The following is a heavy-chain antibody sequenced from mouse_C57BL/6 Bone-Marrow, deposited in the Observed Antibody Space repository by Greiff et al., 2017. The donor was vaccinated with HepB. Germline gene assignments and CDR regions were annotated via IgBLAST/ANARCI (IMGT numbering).Heavy chain of an antibody. CDR2: ISDGGSYT. J-gene: IGHJ1*03. CDR1: GFTFSSYA. Sequence: EVKLMESGGGLVKPGGSLKLSCAASGFTFSSYAMSWVRQTPEKRLEWVATISDGGSYTYYPDNVKGRFTISRDNAKNNLYLQMSHLKSEDTAMYYCARRGPTIVTTWYFDVWGTGTTVTVSS. V-gene: IGHV5-4*03. D-gene: IGHD2-5*01. CDR3: ARRGPTIVTTWYFDV.